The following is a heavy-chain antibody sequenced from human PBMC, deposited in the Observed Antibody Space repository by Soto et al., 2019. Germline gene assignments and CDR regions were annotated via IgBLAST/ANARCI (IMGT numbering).Heavy chain of an antibody. CDR3: ARSIVVVTALDY. CDR1: GDSIGSFY. J-gene: IGHJ4*02. V-gene: IGHV4-59*01. D-gene: IGHD2-21*02. Sequence: TSETLSLTCTVSGDSIGSFYWSWVRQPPGKGLEWIGYIFYTGRTSYNPSLKSRVTISVDTSKNQFSLRLNSVTPEDTAVYYCARSIVVVTALDYWGQGTLVTVSS. CDR2: IFYTGRT.